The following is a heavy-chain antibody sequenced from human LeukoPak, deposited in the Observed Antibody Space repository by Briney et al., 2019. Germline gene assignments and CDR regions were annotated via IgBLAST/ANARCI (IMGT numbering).Heavy chain of an antibody. J-gene: IGHJ4*02. V-gene: IGHV4-38-2*02. CDR3: ARVGLGLLVDY. Sequence: SETLSLTCTVSGYSISSGYYWGWIRQPPGKGLEWIGSIYHSGSTYYNPSLKSRVTISVDTSKNQFSLKLSSVTAADTAVYYCARVGLGLLVDYWGQGTLVTVSS. CDR2: IYHSGST. CDR1: GYSISSGYY. D-gene: IGHD2-21*01.